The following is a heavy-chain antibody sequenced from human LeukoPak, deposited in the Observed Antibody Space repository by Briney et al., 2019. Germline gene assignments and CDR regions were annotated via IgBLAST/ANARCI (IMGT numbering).Heavy chain of an antibody. V-gene: IGHV3-66*01. Sequence: PGGSLRLSCAASGFTVTTNYMTCVRQAPGKGLEWVSIIYSGGYTDYADSVKGRFTISRDNSKNTLDLQMNSLRAEDTAVYYCARRLEYSGSKGVFDYWGQGTLVTVSS. CDR2: IYSGGYT. J-gene: IGHJ4*02. CDR1: GFTVTTNY. D-gene: IGHD1-26*01. CDR3: ARRLEYSGSKGVFDY.